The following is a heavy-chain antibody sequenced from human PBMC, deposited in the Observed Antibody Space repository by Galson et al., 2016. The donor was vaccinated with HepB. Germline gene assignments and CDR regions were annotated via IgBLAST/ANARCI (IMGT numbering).Heavy chain of an antibody. D-gene: IGHD5-24*01. CDR2: INPSGGST. CDR3: ARLGREMATTSPGPLYYFDY. Sequence: SVKVSCKASGYTFTSYYMHWVRQAPGQGLEWMGIINPSGGSTSYAQKFQGRVTMTRDTSTSTVYMELSSLRSEDTAVYYCARLGREMATTSPGPLYYFDYGGQGTLVTVSS. J-gene: IGHJ4*02. V-gene: IGHV1-46*03. CDR1: GYTFTSYY.